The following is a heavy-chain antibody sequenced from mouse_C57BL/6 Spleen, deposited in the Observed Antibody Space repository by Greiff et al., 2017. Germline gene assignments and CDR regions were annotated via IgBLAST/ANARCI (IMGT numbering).Heavy chain of an antibody. Sequence: EVQVVESGGGLVKPGGSLKLSCAASGFTFSSYAMSWVRQTPEKGLEWVAIISDGGSYTYYPDNVKGGFTISRDNANNNQYLQMSHLKSEDTAMYYCAGGDYYGNYEFAYWGQGTLVTVSA. D-gene: IGHD2-1*01. CDR3: AGGDYYGNYEFAY. CDR2: ISDGGSYT. CDR1: GFTFSSYA. J-gene: IGHJ3*01. V-gene: IGHV5-4*01.